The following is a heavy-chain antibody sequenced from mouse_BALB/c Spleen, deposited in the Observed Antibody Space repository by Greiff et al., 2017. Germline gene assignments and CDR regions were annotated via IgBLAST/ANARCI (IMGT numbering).Heavy chain of an antibody. CDR1: GFTFSSYA. CDR2: ISSGGST. V-gene: IGHV5-6-5*01. Sequence: EVKLVESGGGLVKPGGSLKLSCAASGFTFSSYAMSWVRQTPEKRLEWVASISSGGSTYYPDSVTGRFTLSSDNARNILYLQMSRLRAEDTAMYCCARGGDGYPAWFAYWGQGTLVTVSA. CDR3: ARGGDGYPAWFAY. D-gene: IGHD2-3*01. J-gene: IGHJ3*01.